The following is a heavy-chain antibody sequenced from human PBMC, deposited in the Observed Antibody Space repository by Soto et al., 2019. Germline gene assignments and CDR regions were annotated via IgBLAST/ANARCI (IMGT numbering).Heavy chain of an antibody. V-gene: IGHV4-34*01. D-gene: IGHD3-10*01. CDR2: INHSGST. Sequence: QVQLQQWGAGLLKPSETLSLTCAVYGGSFSGYYWSWIRQPPGKGLEWIGEINHSGSTNYNPSLNSRVTISVDTSKNQFSLKLSSVTAADTAVYYCAREALWFGELRMAFDIWGQGTMVTVSS. CDR1: GGSFSGYY. J-gene: IGHJ3*02. CDR3: AREALWFGELRMAFDI.